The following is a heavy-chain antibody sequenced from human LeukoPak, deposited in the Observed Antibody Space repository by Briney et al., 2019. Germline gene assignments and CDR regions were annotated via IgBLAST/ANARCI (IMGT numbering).Heavy chain of an antibody. V-gene: IGHV3-72*01. D-gene: IGHD6-19*01. Sequence: XXVRQAPGKGLEWVGRSRNKARSYTTEFAASVKGRFSISRDESRNSMYLQMSSLRTDDTAVYYCARVGSVAASDYLDNWGQGTLVTVSS. J-gene: IGHJ4*02. CDR2: SRNKARSYTT. CDR3: ARVGSVAASDYLDN.